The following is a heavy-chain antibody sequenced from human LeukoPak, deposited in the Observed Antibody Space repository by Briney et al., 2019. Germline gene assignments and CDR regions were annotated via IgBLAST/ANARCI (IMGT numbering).Heavy chain of an antibody. J-gene: IGHJ4*02. V-gene: IGHV3-74*01. CDR3: AKDLRSSSCYLDH. D-gene: IGHD2-2*01. CDR1: GLIFSSHW. CDR2: INTNGAFT. Sequence: PGGSLRLSCAASGLIFSSHWMHWVRQAPGKGLVWVSRINTNGAFTTYADSVKGRFTISRDNSKNTLYLQMSSLRADDTAVYYCAKDLRSSSCYLDHWGQGTLVTVSS.